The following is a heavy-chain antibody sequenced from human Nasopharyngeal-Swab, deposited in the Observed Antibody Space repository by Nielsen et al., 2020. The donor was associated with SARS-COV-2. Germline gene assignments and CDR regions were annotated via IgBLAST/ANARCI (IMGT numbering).Heavy chain of an antibody. V-gene: IGHV3-11*01. D-gene: IGHD3-3*01. Sequence: GESLKISCAASGFTFSDYYMSWIRQAPGKGLEWVSYISSSGSTIYYADSVKGRFTISRDNAKNSLYLQMNSLKAEDTAVYYWARDITWFTISGDGMDVWGQGTTVTVTS. CDR2: ISSSGSTI. CDR1: GFTFSDYY. J-gene: IGHJ6*02. CDR3: ARDITWFTISGDGMDV.